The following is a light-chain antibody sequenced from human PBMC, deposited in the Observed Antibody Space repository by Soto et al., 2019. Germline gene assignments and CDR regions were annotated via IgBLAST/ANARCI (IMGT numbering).Light chain of an antibody. CDR3: SSFTSGGTWV. CDR2: EVN. CDR1: SSDVGAYNH. V-gene: IGLV2-14*03. J-gene: IGLJ3*02. Sequence: QSALTQPASVSGSPGQSITISCTGTSSDVGAYNHVSWYQQNPGKVPKVMIYEVNNRPSGVSNRFSASKSGNTASLTISGLQAEDEATYYCSSFTSGGTWVFGGGTKLTVL.